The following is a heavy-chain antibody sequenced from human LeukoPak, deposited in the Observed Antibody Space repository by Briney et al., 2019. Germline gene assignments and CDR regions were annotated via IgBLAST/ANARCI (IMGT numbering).Heavy chain of an antibody. V-gene: IGHV4-4*07. J-gene: IGHJ4*02. CDR1: CGPISSNY. CDR2: RYVTDLI. D-gene: IGHD3-10*01. Sequence: SGTLSLTCTVACGPISSNYWSWIRHPGRKGLGWIGRRYVTDLINYNPSLKSRVTISVDMSKNQLSLNLTSVTAADTAIYYCARGFGSGTSPFDNWGRGTLVTVSS. CDR3: ARGFGSGTSPFDN.